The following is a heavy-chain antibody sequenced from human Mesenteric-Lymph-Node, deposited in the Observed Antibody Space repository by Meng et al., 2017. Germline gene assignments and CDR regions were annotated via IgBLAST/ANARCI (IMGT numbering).Heavy chain of an antibody. J-gene: IGHJ4*02. D-gene: IGHD3-22*01. CDR3: ARAITLRVGMDY. V-gene: IGHV4-38-2*02. CDR2: IYHSGST. Sequence: GSLRLSCTVSGYSISSGYYWGWIRQPPGKGLEWIGSIYHSGSTYYNPSLKSRVTISVDTSKNQFSLKLSSMTAADTALYYCARAITLRVGMDYWGQGTLVTVSS. CDR1: GYSISSGYY.